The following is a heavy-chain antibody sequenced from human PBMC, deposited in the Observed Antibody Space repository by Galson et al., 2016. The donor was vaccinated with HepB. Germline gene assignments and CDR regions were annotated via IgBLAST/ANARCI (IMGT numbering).Heavy chain of an antibody. CDR2: ISGDGRNT. D-gene: IGHD2/OR15-2a*01. V-gene: IGHV3-43*02. Sequence: SLRLSCAASGLPSNNYAMHWVRQAPGKGLECVSLISGDGRNTYYADSVKGRFSISRGNSKKSLYLEMNSLRTEDTAFYYCGILYGGFDPWGQGTLVTVSS. J-gene: IGHJ5*02. CDR1: GLPSNNYA. CDR3: GILYGGFDP.